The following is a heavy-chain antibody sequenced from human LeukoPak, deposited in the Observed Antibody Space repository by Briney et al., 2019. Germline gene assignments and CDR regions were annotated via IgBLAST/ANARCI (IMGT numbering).Heavy chain of an antibody. D-gene: IGHD6-13*01. J-gene: IGHJ1*01. CDR1: GGSISSSSYY. V-gene: IGHV4-39*07. CDR2: IYYSGST. CDR3: ARERRVAAAGRLQEGYFQH. Sequence: PSETLSLTCTVSGGSISSSSYYWGWIRQPPGKGLEWIGSIYYSGSTYYNPSLKSRVTISVDTSKNQFSLKLSSVTAADTAVYYCARERRVAAAGRLQEGYFQHWGQGTLVTVSS.